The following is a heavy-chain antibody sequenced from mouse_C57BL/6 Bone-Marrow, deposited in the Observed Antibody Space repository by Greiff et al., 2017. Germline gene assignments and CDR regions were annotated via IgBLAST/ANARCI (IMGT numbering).Heavy chain of an antibody. D-gene: IGHD2-5*01. J-gene: IGHJ4*01. CDR2: IDPNSGGT. CDR3: ATYYSNFYYYAMDY. CDR1: GYTFTSYW. V-gene: IGHV1-72*01. Sequence: QVQLQQPGAELVKPGASVKLSCKASGYTFTSYWMPWVKQRPGRGLEWIGRIDPNSGGTKYNEKFKSKATLTVDKPSSTAYMQLSSLTSEDSAVYYCATYYSNFYYYAMDYWGQGTSVTVSS.